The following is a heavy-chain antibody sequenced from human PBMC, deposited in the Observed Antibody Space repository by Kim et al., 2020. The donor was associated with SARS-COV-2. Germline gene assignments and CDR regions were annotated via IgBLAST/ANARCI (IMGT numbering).Heavy chain of an antibody. J-gene: IGHJ4*02. Sequence: ADSVKGRFTISRDNSKNTLYLQMNSLRAEDTAVYYCAKDRVVITIRDFDYWGQGTLVTVSS. D-gene: IGHD3-22*01. CDR3: AKDRVVITIRDFDY. V-gene: IGHV3-23*01.